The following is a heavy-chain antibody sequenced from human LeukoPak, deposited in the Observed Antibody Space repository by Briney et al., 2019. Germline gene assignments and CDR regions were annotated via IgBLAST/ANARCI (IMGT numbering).Heavy chain of an antibody. D-gene: IGHD2-21*02. J-gene: IGHJ4*02. CDR1: GGSISSSSYY. CDR3: ARVGYCGGDCYPFDY. V-gene: IGHV4-39*02. Sequence: KPSETLSLTCTVSGGSISSSSYYWGWIRQPPGKGLEWIGSIYYSGSTYYNPSLKSRVTISVDTSMNSFSLELSSVTAADAAVYYCARVGYCGGDCYPFDYWGQGTLTTISS. CDR2: IYYSGST.